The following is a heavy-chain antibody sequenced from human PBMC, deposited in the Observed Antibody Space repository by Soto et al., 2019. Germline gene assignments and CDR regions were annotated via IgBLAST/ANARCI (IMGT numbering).Heavy chain of an antibody. D-gene: IGHD6-19*01. J-gene: IGHJ4*02. CDR1: GFSLITNGVG. Sequence: QITLKESGPTLVKPKQTLTLTSNFSGFSLITNGVGVGWIRQPPGKALEWLALIFWDDDKHYSPSLMNRLTITKDTSKNQVVLTMTNMDPVDTATYYCAHSAQWTDYFDYWGQGTLVTVSS. CDR2: IFWDDDK. CDR3: AHSAQWTDYFDY. V-gene: IGHV2-5*02.